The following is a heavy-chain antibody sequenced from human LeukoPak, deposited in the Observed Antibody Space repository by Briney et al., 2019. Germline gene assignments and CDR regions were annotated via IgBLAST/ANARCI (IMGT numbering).Heavy chain of an antibody. CDR1: GFTFSSYS. J-gene: IGHJ3*02. Sequence: GGSLRLSCAASGFTFSSYSMHWVRQAPGKGLEYVSAISSSGGSTYYTNSVKGRFTISRDNSKNILYLQMGSLRAEDMAVCYCARDHPSRSGWNDAFDIWGHGTMVTVSS. CDR2: ISSSGGST. CDR3: ARDHPSRSGWNDAFDI. V-gene: IGHV3-64*01. D-gene: IGHD3-9*01.